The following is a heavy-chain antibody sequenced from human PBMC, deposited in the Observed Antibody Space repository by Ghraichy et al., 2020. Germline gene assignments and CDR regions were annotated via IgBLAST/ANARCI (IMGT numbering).Heavy chain of an antibody. CDR3: AKGYYDSSGYYSNWYFDL. CDR2: ISGSGGST. CDR1: GFTFSSYA. D-gene: IGHD3-22*01. V-gene: IGHV3-23*01. Sequence: GGSLRLSCAASGFTFSSYAMSWVRQAPGKGLEWVSAISGSGGSTYYADSVKGRFTISRDNSKNTLYLQMNSLRAEDTAVYYCAKGYYDSSGYYSNWYFDLWGRGTLVTVSS. J-gene: IGHJ2*01.